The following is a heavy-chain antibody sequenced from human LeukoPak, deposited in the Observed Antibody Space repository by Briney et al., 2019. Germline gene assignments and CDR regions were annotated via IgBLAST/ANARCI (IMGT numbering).Heavy chain of an antibody. Sequence: SETLSLTCTVFGGSISSYYWSWIRQPPGKGLEWIGYIYSSGSPNYDPSLKSRVTMSVDTSKNQFSLKLSSVTAADTAVYYCARLSDDSRGYCLDYWGQGTLVTVSS. J-gene: IGHJ4*02. CDR2: IYSSGSP. D-gene: IGHD3-22*01. CDR3: ARLSDDSRGYCLDY. V-gene: IGHV4-59*01. CDR1: GGSISSYY.